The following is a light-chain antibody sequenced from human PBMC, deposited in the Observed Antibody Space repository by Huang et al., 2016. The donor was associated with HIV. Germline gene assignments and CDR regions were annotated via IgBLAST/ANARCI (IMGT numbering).Light chain of an antibody. V-gene: IGKV1-39*01. CDR2: AAS. J-gene: IGKJ2*01. CDR1: QSISRS. CDR3: QQSYSTPYT. Sequence: DIQMTQSPSSLSASVGDRVSITCRASQSISRSLNGYQQKPGKAPKLLIYAASSLQSGVPSRFSGSGSGTDFALTISSLQPEDFAIYYCQQSYSTPYTFGQGTKLEIK.